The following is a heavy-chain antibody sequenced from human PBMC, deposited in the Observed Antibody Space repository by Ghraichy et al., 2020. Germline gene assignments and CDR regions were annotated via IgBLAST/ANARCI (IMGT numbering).Heavy chain of an antibody. D-gene: IGHD1-20*01. CDR3: VRTLNWNDDY. CDR2: ISQEGNTK. CDR1: GFTFSNHW. Sequence: LSLTCAASGFTFSNHWMTWARQAPGKGLEWVASISQEGNTKLYVDSVKGRFTVSRDNAKMSLFLQMSSLRDEDTAVYFCVRTLNWNDDYWGQGTLVAVSS. J-gene: IGHJ4*02. V-gene: IGHV3-7*01.